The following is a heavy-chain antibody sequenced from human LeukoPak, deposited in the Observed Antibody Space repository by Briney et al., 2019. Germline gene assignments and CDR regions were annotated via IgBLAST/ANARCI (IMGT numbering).Heavy chain of an antibody. CDR1: GGSISSSSYY. CDR3: ARLRGYSYGLDY. V-gene: IGHV4-39*01. CDR2: IYYSGGT. D-gene: IGHD5-18*01. Sequence: SETLSLTCTVSGGSISSSSYYWAWIRQPPGKGLEWIGSIYYSGGTYYIPSLKSRVTIFVDTSKNQFSLKLSSVTAADTAVYYCARLRGYSYGLDYWGQGTLVTVSS. J-gene: IGHJ4*02.